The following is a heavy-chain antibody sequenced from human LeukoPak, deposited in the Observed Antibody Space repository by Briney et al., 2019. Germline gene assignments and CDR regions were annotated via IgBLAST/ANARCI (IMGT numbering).Heavy chain of an antibody. D-gene: IGHD6-19*01. V-gene: IGHV3-48*03. CDR2: ISSSGSTI. J-gene: IGHJ6*02. CDR1: GFTFSSYE. Sequence: GGSLRLSCAASGFTFSSYEMNWVRQAPGKGLEWVSYISSSGSTIYYADSVKGRFTISRDNAKNSLYLQMNSLRAEDTAVYYCARDGSSDWYSPYYYYYGMDVWGQGTTVTVSS. CDR3: ARDGSSDWYSPYYYYYGMDV.